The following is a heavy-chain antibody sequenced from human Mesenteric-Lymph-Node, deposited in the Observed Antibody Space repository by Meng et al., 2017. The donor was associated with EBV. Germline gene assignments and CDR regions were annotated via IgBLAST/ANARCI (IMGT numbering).Heavy chain of an antibody. CDR2: ISADNGNT. J-gene: IGHJ4*02. CDR1: GYRFNSYG. Sequence: QVQLGQSGAEVKKPGASVKVSCKASGYRFNSYGISWVRQAPGQGLEWMGWISADNGNTIFAQKFQGRVTMTADSSTSTAYMEVTSLTSDDTAVYYCASGGSGINFDYWGQGTLVTVSS. V-gene: IGHV1-18*01. D-gene: IGHD3-10*01. CDR3: ASGGSGINFDY.